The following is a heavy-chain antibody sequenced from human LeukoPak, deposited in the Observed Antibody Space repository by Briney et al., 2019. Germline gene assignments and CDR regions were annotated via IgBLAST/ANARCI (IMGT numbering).Heavy chain of an antibody. CDR3: ARRTRGSWVDY. D-gene: IGHD1-26*01. J-gene: IGHJ4*02. V-gene: IGHV3-30*03. Sequence: PGGSLRLSCAASGFTFSTYGMHWVRQAPGKGLEWVAVISYDGSNKYYADSVKGRFTISRGNSKNTLYLQMNSLRAEDTAVYYCARRTRGSWVDYWGQGTLVTVSS. CDR1: GFTFSTYG. CDR2: ISYDGSNK.